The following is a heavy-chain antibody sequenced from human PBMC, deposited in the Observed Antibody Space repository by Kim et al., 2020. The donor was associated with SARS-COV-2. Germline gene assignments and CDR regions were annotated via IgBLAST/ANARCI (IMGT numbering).Heavy chain of an antibody. V-gene: IGHV3-21*01. Sequence: ADSVKRRLTISRDNAQNSLYLQMNSLRAEDTAVYYCARVGRSIAAAGNAYWGQGTLVTVSS. CDR3: ARVGRSIAAAGNAY. J-gene: IGHJ4*02. D-gene: IGHD6-13*01.